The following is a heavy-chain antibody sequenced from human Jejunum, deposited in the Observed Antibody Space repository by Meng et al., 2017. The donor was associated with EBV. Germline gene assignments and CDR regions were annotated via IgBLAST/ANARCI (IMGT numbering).Heavy chain of an antibody. Sequence: RRRDAGPGLVKPSETLSLTCTVSGGSVNSGNVYWSWIRQPPGKGLEWIGYIYYSGSTNYIPSLKSRVTISLDTSKNQFSLKLSSVTAADTAVYYCAGLRYSGYDRAFDYWGQGALVTVSS. CDR1: GGSVNSGNVY. CDR2: IYYSGST. V-gene: IGHV4-61*01. D-gene: IGHD5-12*01. J-gene: IGHJ4*02. CDR3: AGLRYSGYDRAFDY.